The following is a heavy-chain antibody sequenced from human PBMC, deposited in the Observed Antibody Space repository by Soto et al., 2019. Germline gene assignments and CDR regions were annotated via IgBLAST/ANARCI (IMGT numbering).Heavy chain of an antibody. D-gene: IGHD3-22*01. CDR1: GGSISSYY. J-gene: IGHJ1*01. CDR2: IYYSGST. Sequence: SATLSLTCTVSGGSISSYYWSWIRQPPGKGLEWIGYIYYSGSTNYNPSLKSRVTISVDTSKNQFSLKLSSVTAADTAVYYCAKDSTLDSSVPSFWGQRALVTVYS. V-gene: IGHV4-59*01. CDR3: AKDSTLDSSVPSF.